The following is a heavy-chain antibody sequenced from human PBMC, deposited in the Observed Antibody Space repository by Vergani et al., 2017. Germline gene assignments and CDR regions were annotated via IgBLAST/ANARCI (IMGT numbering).Heavy chain of an antibody. CDR1: FDSIRNLY. CDR3: ASDTHSGQRADR. D-gene: IGHD6-19*01. V-gene: IGHV4-59*11. CDR2: IYYSENT. Sequence: QVQLQESGPGLVKSSETLSLTCSVSFDSIRNLYCNWIPQPPGKGLEWVGSIYYSENTKYNPSLKTRVTITVDKSNNQFSLTLTSVTAADTAVYYCASDTHSGQRADRWGKGILVTVTS. J-gene: IGHJ5*02.